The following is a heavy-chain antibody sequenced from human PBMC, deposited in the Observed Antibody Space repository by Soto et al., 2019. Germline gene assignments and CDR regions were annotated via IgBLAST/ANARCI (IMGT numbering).Heavy chain of an antibody. V-gene: IGHV1-2*02. CDR2: INPNSGGT. J-gene: IGHJ6*02. Sequence: ASVKVSCKASGYTFTGYYIHWVRQAPGQGLEWMGWINPNSGGTNYAQKFQGRVTMTRDTSISTAYMELSRLRSDDTAVYYCASNDFWSGNYYYGMDVWGQGTTVTV. D-gene: IGHD3-3*01. CDR3: ASNDFWSGNYYYGMDV. CDR1: GYTFTGYY.